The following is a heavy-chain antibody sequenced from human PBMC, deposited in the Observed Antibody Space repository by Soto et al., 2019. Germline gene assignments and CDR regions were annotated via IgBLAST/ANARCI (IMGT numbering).Heavy chain of an antibody. Sequence: GGSLRLSCAASGFTFSSYAMSWVRQAPGKGLEWVSAISGSGGSTYYADSVKGRFTISRDNSKNTLYLQMNSLRAEDPAVYYYAKPHSAAFHDRDGYNFDYRGQGTLVTVSS. CDR2: ISGSGGST. J-gene: IGHJ4*02. D-gene: IGHD5-12*01. CDR1: GFTFSSYA. V-gene: IGHV3-23*01. CDR3: AKPHSAAFHDRDGYNFDY.